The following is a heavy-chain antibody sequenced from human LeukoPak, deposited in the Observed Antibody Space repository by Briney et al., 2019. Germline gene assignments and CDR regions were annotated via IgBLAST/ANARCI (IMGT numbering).Heavy chain of an antibody. CDR3: ASDAQYYDFWSGYYANWFDP. V-gene: IGHV1-69*05. Sequence: SVKVSCKASGGTFSSYAISWLRQAPGQGLEWMGGIIPIFGTANYAQKFQGRVTITTDESTSKAYMELSSLRSEDTAVYYCASDAQYYDFWSGYYANWFDPWGQGTLVTVSS. D-gene: IGHD3-3*01. J-gene: IGHJ5*02. CDR2: IIPIFGTA. CDR1: GGTFSSYA.